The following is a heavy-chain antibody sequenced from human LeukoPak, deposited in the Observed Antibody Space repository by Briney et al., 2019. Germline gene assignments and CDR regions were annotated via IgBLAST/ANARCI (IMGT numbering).Heavy chain of an antibody. J-gene: IGHJ3*02. Sequence: PGGSLRLSCAASGFTFSSYWMHWVRQAPGKGLVWVSRINSDGSSTSYADSVKGRFTISRDNSKNTLYLQMNSLRAEDTAVYHCAKGNIVTTSGRDAFDIWGLGTMVTVSS. CDR2: INSDGSST. V-gene: IGHV3-74*01. D-gene: IGHD5-12*01. CDR3: AKGNIVTTSGRDAFDI. CDR1: GFTFSSYW.